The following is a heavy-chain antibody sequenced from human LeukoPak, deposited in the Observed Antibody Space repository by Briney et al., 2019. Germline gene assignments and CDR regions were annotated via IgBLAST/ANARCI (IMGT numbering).Heavy chain of an antibody. D-gene: IGHD5-12*01. Sequence: SETLSLTCTVSGGSISSYYWSWIRQPAGKGLEWIGRFYSGGGTDYNPSLKSRVTMSVDTSKNQFSLKLSSVTAADTAVYYCARVYSGHDLPGSLANYYFDYWGQGTLVTVSS. CDR3: ARVYSGHDLPGSLANYYFDY. V-gene: IGHV4-4*07. CDR2: FYSGGGT. J-gene: IGHJ4*02. CDR1: GGSISSYY.